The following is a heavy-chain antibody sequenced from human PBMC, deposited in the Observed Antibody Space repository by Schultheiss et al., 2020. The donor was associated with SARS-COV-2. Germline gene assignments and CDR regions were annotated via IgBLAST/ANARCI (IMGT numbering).Heavy chain of an antibody. CDR3: ARDRAIGEHFDY. D-gene: IGHD2-21*01. J-gene: IGHJ4*02. V-gene: IGHV3-23*01. CDR2: ISGTGGNT. Sequence: GESLKISCAASGFTFSSYWMHWVRQAPGKGLVWVSEISGTGGNTFYEDSVKGRFTISRDNSRNTLFLQMNSLRAEDTAVYYCARDRAIGEHFDYWGQGTLVTVSS. CDR1: GFTFSSYW.